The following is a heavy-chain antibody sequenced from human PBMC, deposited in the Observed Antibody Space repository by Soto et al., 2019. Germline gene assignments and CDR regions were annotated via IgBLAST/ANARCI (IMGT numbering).Heavy chain of an antibody. D-gene: IGHD2-2*02. CDR2: THHRSKWYN. CDR1: VYSVSTNIAA. J-gene: IGHJ6*04. CDR3: ARDLLRSIVVVPAAITAVVYYYYGMDV. V-gene: IGHV6-1*01. Sequence: PSQTLSLTGGRSVYSVSTNIAAWDCIRQSPARGLDRPSTTHHRSKWYNYYAVSVKSRITINPDTSKNQFSLQLNSVTPEDTAAYYCARDLLRSIVVVPAAITAVVYYYYGMDVWGKGATVTFS.